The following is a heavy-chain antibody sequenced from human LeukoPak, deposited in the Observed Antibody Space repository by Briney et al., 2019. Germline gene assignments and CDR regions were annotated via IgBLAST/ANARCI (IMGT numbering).Heavy chain of an antibody. CDR2: ISGTGSRI. CDR1: GSTFDNYA. CDR3: AKDLDDILSGYWGMDV. Sequence: SGGSLRLSCAASGSTFDNYAMNWARQGPGKGLEWVSTISGTGSRIYYADSVKGRFIISRDNSKNTVYLQMNSLRAEDTALYHCAKDLDDILSGYWGMDVWGQGTTVTVSS. J-gene: IGHJ6*02. V-gene: IGHV3-23*01. D-gene: IGHD3-9*01.